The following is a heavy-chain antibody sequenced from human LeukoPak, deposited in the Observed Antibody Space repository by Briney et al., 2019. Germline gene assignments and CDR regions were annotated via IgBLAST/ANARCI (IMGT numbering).Heavy chain of an antibody. CDR3: ARNPTLQLWLPEARFDP. CDR1: GYTFTSYG. D-gene: IGHD5-18*01. V-gene: IGHV1-2*02. Sequence: ASVKVSCKASGYTFTSYGISWVRQAPGQGLEWMGWINPYSGGTNYAQKFQGRVTMTRDTSINTAYLELSRLRFADTAVFYCARNPTLQLWLPEARFDPWGQGTLVTVSS. J-gene: IGHJ5*02. CDR2: INPYSGGT.